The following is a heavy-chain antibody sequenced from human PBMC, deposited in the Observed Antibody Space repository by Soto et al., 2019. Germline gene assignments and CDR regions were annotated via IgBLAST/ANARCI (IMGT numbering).Heavy chain of an antibody. J-gene: IGHJ4*02. CDR3: ARVGPYGDYFDY. Sequence: GPPVKVSCKASGGTFSSYAISWVRQAPGQGLEWMGGIIPIFGTANYAQKFQGRVTITADESTSTAYMELSSLRSEDTAVYYCARVGPYGDYFDYWGQGTLVTVSS. CDR2: IIPIFGTA. CDR1: GGTFSSYA. D-gene: IGHD4-17*01. V-gene: IGHV1-69*13.